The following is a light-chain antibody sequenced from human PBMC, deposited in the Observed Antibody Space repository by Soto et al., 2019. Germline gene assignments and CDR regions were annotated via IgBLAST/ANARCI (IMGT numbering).Light chain of an antibody. V-gene: IGKV1-33*01. Sequence: DIQMTQSPSTLSASVGDRVTITCRASQSISSWLAWHQQKPGKAPNLLIYDASNLEIGVPSRFSGSGSGTHFTFTISSLQTEDIGTYYCQQYDILPITFGRGTRLEIK. CDR2: DAS. CDR1: QSISSW. CDR3: QQYDILPIT. J-gene: IGKJ5*01.